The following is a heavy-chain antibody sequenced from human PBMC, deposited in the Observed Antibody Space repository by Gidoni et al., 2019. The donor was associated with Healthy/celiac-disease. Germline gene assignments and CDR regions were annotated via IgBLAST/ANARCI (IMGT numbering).Heavy chain of an antibody. D-gene: IGHD2-15*01. V-gene: IGHV3-9*01. Sequence: EVQLVESGGGLVQPGRSLRLSCAASGFTFDDYAMHWVRQAPGKGLEWVSGISWNSGSIGYADSVKGRFTISRDNAKNSLYLQMNSLRAEDTALYYCAKGPTGIIPYYGMDVWGQGTTVTVSS. J-gene: IGHJ6*02. CDR1: GFTFDDYA. CDR3: AKGPTGIIPYYGMDV. CDR2: ISWNSGSI.